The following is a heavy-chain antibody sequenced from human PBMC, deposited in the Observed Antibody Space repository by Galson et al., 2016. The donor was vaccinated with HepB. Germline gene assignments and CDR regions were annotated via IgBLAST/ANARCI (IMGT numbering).Heavy chain of an antibody. CDR1: GFTFTSSA. CDR3: AAVRDCGNVSCYPPRDY. V-gene: IGHV1-58*01. D-gene: IGHD2-2*01. Sequence: SVKLSCKASGFTFTSSAVQWVRQARGQRLEWIGWTAVGSGNKNYAQKFKDRVTVTRDMSTATVYVELSSLRPEDTAIYYCAAVRDCGNVSCYPPRDYWGQGTLVTVSS. J-gene: IGHJ4*02. CDR2: TAVGSGNK.